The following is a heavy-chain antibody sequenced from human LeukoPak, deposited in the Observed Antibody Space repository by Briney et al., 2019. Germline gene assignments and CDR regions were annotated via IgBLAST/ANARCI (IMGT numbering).Heavy chain of an antibody. V-gene: IGHV3-7*04. CDR1: AFSFSTNW. CDR3: ARDPWDYGSGTKPFDY. CDR2: VNQDGSKK. D-gene: IGHD3-10*01. J-gene: IGHJ4*02. Sequence: GGSLRLSCAASAFSFSTNWMSWVRQAPGKGLEWVANVNQDGSKKYYVDSVKGRFTISRDNAKNSLYLQMNSLRVEDTAMYYCARDPWDYGSGTKPFDYWGQGTLVTVSS.